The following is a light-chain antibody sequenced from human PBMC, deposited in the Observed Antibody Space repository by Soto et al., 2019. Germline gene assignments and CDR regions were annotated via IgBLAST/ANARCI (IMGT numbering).Light chain of an antibody. CDR3: QQYNTWPRT. CDR2: GAS. V-gene: IGKV3-15*01. CDR1: QGIKDY. J-gene: IGKJ1*01. Sequence: IVLTQPPGTLSLSPGDRATLSCRASQGIKDYLAWFQQKPGQAPRLLIYGASTRATAIPARFSGSGSGTEFTLSISSLQSEDFAVYYCQQYNTWPRTFGQGTKV.